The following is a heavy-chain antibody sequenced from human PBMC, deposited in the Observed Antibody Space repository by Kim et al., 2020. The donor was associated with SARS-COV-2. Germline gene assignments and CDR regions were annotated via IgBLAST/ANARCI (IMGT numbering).Heavy chain of an antibody. J-gene: IGHJ5*02. CDR3: ARVGAIAPAGFDP. D-gene: IGHD6-13*01. V-gene: IGHV1-3*01. Sequence: YSQKFQGRVTITRDTSANTAYMEMSSLRSEDTAIYYCARVGAIAPAGFDPWGQGTLVTVSS.